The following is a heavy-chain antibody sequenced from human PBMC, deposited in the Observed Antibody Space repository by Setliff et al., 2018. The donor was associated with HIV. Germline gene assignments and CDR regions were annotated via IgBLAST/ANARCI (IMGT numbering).Heavy chain of an antibody. CDR2: IYHNGST. V-gene: IGHV4-31*02. CDR3: ARGGGSRAATSSYYYMDV. Sequence: SETLSLTCTVSGGSISIGGYYWGWIRQHPGKGLEWIGYIYHNGSTYYNPSLKSRVIISVDTSKNQFSLKLSSVTAADTAVYYCARGGGSRAATSSYYYMDVWGKGTTGTVS. CDR1: GGSISIGGYY. J-gene: IGHJ6*03. D-gene: IGHD2-15*01.